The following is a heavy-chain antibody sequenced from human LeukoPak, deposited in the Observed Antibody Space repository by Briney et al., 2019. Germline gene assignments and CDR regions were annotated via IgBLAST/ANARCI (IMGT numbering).Heavy chain of an antibody. CDR3: ARGGAYYDSSGYLY. CDR1: GGSISSGSYY. D-gene: IGHD3-22*01. Sequence: SETLSLTCTVSGGSISSGSYYWSWIRQPAGKGLEWIGRIYTSGSTNYNPSLKSRVTISVDTSKNQFSLKLSSVTAADTAVYYCARGGAYYDSSGYLYWGQGTLVTVSS. V-gene: IGHV4-61*02. CDR2: IYTSGST. J-gene: IGHJ4*02.